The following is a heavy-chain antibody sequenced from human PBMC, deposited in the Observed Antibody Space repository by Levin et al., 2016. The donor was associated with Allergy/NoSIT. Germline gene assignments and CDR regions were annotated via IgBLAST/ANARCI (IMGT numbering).Heavy chain of an antibody. V-gene: IGHV3-21*01. J-gene: IGHJ3*02. CDR3: ARDPGYYDSSGQGPIDAFDI. CDR1: GFTFSSYS. Sequence: GESLKISCAASGFTFSSYSMNWVRQAPGKGLEWVSSISSSSSYIYYADSVKGRFTISRDNAKNSLYLQMNSLRAEDTAVYYCARDPGYYDSSGQGPIDAFDIWGQGTMGTVSS. CDR2: ISSSSSYI. D-gene: IGHD3-22*01.